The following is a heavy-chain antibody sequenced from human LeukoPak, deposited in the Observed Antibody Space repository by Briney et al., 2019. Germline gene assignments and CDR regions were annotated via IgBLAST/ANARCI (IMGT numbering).Heavy chain of an antibody. Sequence: ESGGSLRLSCAASGFTFSNAWMSWVRQAPGKGLEWVGRIKSKTDGGTTDYAAPVKGRFTISRDDSKDTLYLQMNSLKTEDTAVYYCTTDGGRYGEDAFDIWGQGTMVTVSS. CDR1: GFTFSNAW. CDR2: IKSKTDGGTT. J-gene: IGHJ3*02. D-gene: IGHD4-17*01. CDR3: TTDGGRYGEDAFDI. V-gene: IGHV3-15*01.